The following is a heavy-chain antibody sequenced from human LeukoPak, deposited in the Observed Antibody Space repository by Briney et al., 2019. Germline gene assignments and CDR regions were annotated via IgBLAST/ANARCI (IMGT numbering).Heavy chain of an antibody. D-gene: IGHD4-11*01. CDR1: GGSFSGYY. V-gene: IGHV4-34*01. CDR3: ARRAHSNYPYYYYYMDV. J-gene: IGHJ6*03. CDR2: INHSGST. Sequence: SETLSLTCAVYGGSFSGYYWSWIRQPPGKGLEWIGEINHSGSTNYNPSLKGRVTISVDTSKNQFSLKLSSVTAADTAVYYCARRAHSNYPYYYYYMDVWGKGTTVTVSS.